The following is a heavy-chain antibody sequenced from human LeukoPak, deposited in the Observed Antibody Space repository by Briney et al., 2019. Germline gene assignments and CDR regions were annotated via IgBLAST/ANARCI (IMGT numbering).Heavy chain of an antibody. J-gene: IGHJ1*01. CDR3: ARDTASVWYSSGWYEYFQH. D-gene: IGHD6-19*01. V-gene: IGHV1-46*01. CDR1: GYTFTSLY. Sequence: ASVKVSCKASGYTFTSLYMHWVRQAPGQGLEWMGVINPSSGSTSNAQKFQGRVTMTRDTSTSTVYMELSSLRSEDTAVYYCARDTASVWYSSGWYEYFQHWGQGTLVTVPS. CDR2: INPSSGST.